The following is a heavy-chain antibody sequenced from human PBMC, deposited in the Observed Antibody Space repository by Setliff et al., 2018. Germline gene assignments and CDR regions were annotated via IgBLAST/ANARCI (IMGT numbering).Heavy chain of an antibody. CDR1: GYTFISYGYG. V-gene: IGHV1-18*01. CDR3: ATGRRWLGSAFDI. Sequence: ASVKVSCKASGYTFISYGYGISWVRQAPGQGLEWMGWITADYGNTNYAQKFRGRVTITADTSTSTAYMELRSLRSDDTAVYYCATGRRWLGSAFDIWGQGTMVTVSS. CDR2: ITADYGNT. D-gene: IGHD6-19*01. J-gene: IGHJ3*02.